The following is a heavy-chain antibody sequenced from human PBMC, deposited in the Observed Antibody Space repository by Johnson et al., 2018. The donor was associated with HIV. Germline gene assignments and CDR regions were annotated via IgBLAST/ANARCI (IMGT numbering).Heavy chain of an antibody. J-gene: IGHJ3*02. CDR2: ISYDGSNK. Sequence: QAQLVESGGGVVQPGRSLRLSCAASGFTFSSYAMHWVRQAPGKGLEWVAVISYDGSNKYYADSVKGRFTISRDNSKNTLYLQMNSLRAEDTAVYYCARSLPGRGSYYAFDIWGQGTMVTVSS. CDR1: GFTFSSYA. D-gene: IGHD1-26*01. V-gene: IGHV3-30*14. CDR3: ARSLPGRGSYYAFDI.